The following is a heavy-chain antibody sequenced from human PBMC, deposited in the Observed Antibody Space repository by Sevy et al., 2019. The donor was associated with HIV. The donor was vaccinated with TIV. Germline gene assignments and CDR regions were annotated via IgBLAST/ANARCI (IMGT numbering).Heavy chain of an antibody. Sequence: ASVKVSCKASGYTFTSYDINWVRQATGQGLEWMGWMNPNSGNTCYALKLQGTLTMTRNTSISTAYMELSSLRSEDTAVYYCARPPHYYDSSGYYTLWGQGTLVTVSS. D-gene: IGHD3-22*01. CDR2: MNPNSGNT. CDR3: ARPPHYYDSSGYYTL. CDR1: GYTFTSYD. J-gene: IGHJ4*02. V-gene: IGHV1-8*01.